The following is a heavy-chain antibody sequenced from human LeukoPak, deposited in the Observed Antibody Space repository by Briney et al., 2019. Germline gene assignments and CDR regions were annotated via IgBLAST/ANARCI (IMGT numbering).Heavy chain of an antibody. D-gene: IGHD3-22*01. V-gene: IGHV1-2*02. J-gene: IGHJ4*02. CDR3: ASRPYYYDSSGYYIDY. Sequence: GASVKVSCKASGYTFTGYYMHWVRQAPGQGLERMGWINPNSGGTNYAQKFQGRVTMTRDTSISTAYMELSSLRSEDTAVYHCASRPYYYDSSGYYIDYWGQGTLVTVSS. CDR2: INPNSGGT. CDR1: GYTFTGYY.